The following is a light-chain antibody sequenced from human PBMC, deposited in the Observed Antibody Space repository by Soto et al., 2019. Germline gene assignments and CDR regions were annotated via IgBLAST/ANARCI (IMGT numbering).Light chain of an antibody. CDR2: DAS. J-gene: IGKJ1*01. Sequence: DIQMTQSPSTLSASVGDRCTITFRSSQSSSSWLAWYQQKPGKAPKLLIYDASSLESGVPSRFSGSGSGTEFTLTISSLQPDDFATYYCQQYNSIEWTFGQGTKVDI. CDR1: QSSSSW. V-gene: IGKV1-5*01. CDR3: QQYNSIEWT.